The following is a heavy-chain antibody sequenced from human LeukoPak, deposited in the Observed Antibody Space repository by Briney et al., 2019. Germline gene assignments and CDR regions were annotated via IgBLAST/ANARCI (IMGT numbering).Heavy chain of an antibody. CDR3: ALSGGYCSSTSCYVDDAFDI. CDR1: GFTFSSFG. V-gene: IGHV3-30*03. CDR2: ISYDGTNK. D-gene: IGHD2-2*03. Sequence: GRSLRLSCEASGFTFSSFGMHWVRQAPGRGLEWVALISYDGTNKYYAGSVKGRLTISRDNSKNTLYLQMNGLTAEDTAVYYCALSGGYCSSTSCYVDDAFDIWGQGTMVTVSS. J-gene: IGHJ3*02.